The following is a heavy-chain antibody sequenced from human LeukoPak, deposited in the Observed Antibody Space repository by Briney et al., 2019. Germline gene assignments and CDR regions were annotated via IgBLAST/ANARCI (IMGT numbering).Heavy chain of an antibody. Sequence: GASVKVSCKASGGTFSSYAISWVRQAPGQGLEWMGGIIPIFGTANYAQKFQGRVTITADESTSTAYMELSSLRSEDTAVYYCARVLLAPYGSGSLLGGYYYYMDVWGKGTTVTISS. J-gene: IGHJ6*03. CDR1: GGTFSSYA. D-gene: IGHD3-10*01. CDR3: ARVLLAPYGSGSLLGGYYYYMDV. V-gene: IGHV1-69*13. CDR2: IIPIFGTA.